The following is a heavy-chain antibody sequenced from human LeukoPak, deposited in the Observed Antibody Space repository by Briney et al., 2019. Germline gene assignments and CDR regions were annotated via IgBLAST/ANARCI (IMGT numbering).Heavy chain of an antibody. D-gene: IGHD3-10*01. CDR1: GFTFSSYV. Sequence: GALRLSCAASGFTFSSYVMSWVRQAPGKGLEWVSAISGSGGSAYYADSVKGRFSISRDNSKNTLYLLMNSLRAEDTAVYYCAKDAGELLSYFDYWGQGTLVTVSS. CDR3: AKDAGELLSYFDY. J-gene: IGHJ4*02. V-gene: IGHV3-23*01. CDR2: ISGSGGSA.